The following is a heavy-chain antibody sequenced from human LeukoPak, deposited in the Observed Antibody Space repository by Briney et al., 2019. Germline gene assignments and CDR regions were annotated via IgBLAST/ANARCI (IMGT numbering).Heavy chain of an antibody. D-gene: IGHD2/OR15-2a*01. V-gene: IGHV3-74*01. Sequence: PGGSLRPSCAASGFIFSSYWMHWVRQAPGKGLVWVSRINSDGSRTNYADSVKGRFTISRDNAKSTLYLQMNSLRAEDTAVYYCVREYPASFDYWGQGTLVTVSS. CDR3: VREYPASFDY. CDR1: GFIFSSYW. J-gene: IGHJ4*02. CDR2: INSDGSRT.